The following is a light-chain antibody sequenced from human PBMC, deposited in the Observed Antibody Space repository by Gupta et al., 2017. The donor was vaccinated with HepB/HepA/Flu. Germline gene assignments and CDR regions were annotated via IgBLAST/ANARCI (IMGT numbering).Light chain of an antibody. V-gene: IGLV1-44*01. Sequence: QSVLTQPPSASRPPGPRVIISCSGSRPHIGNTPVNWFQQLPAAAPKLLIYPDKRRPSGAPDRFSGSKYATSASVTTTGLQTEEEADYYWATEDARNNSWVFGEGTKLTVL. CDR3: ATEDARNNSWV. J-gene: IGLJ3*02. CDR1: RPHIGNTP. CDR2: PDK.